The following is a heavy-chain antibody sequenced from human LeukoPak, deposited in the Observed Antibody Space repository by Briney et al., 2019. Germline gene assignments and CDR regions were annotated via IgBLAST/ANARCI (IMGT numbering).Heavy chain of an antibody. J-gene: IGHJ5*02. V-gene: IGHV4-59*01. CDR3: ARAPIPYDRSRTDYRFDP. CDR1: GGSISSYY. D-gene: IGHD3-16*01. CDR2: IYYSGST. Sequence: PSETLSLTCSVSGGSISSYYWSWIRQSPGKGLEWIGYIYYSGSTNYNPSLKSRATISLDTSKSQFSLKLTSVTAADTAVYYCARAPIPYDRSRTDYRFDPWGQGTLVTVAS.